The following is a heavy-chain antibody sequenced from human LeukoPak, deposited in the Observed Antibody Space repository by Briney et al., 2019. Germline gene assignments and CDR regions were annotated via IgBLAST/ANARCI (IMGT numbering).Heavy chain of an antibody. J-gene: IGHJ4*02. V-gene: IGHV1-69*05. CDR1: GGTFSNYA. CDR2: IIPIFGIA. D-gene: IGHD1-26*01. Sequence: ASVKVSCKTSGGTFSNYAISWVRQAPGQGLEWMGGIIPIFGIANYAQKFQGRVTISTDESTTTAYMELSSLRSEDTAVYYCAGVSSGSYAALDYWGQGTLVTVFS. CDR3: AGVSSGSYAALDY.